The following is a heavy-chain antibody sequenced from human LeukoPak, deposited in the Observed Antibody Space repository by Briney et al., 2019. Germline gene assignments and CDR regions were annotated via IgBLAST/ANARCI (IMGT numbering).Heavy chain of an antibody. J-gene: IGHJ4*02. CDR1: GFTFSAYA. D-gene: IGHD6-19*01. CDR2: IRGNSERT. V-gene: IGHV3-23*01. CDR3: AREQSGTRGWYTVDY. Sequence: GGSLRLSCAASGFTFSAYAITWVRQAPGKGLEWVSAIRGNSERTYYADSVRGRFTISRDNSKDTVYLQISSLRVENTAVYYCAREQSGTRGWYTVDYWGQGTLVAVSS.